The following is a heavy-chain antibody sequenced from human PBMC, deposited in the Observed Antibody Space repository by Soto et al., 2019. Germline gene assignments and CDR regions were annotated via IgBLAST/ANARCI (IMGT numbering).Heavy chain of an antibody. Sequence: PSETLSLTCAVYGASLSDNYCNWLRQPPGKGLEWIGEINHSGNTNYNPSLRSRVTISIDTSKNQLSLNLRSVSAADTAVYYCARGRGEFAAWGQGTPVTV. CDR3: ARGRGEFAA. J-gene: IGHJ5*02. CDR2: INHSGNT. CDR1: GASLSDNY. V-gene: IGHV4-34*01. D-gene: IGHD3-16*01.